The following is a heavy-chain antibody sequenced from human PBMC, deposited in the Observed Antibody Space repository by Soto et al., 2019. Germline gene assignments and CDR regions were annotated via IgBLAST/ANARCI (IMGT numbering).Heavy chain of an antibody. V-gene: IGHV4-31*03. CDR1: GASMSSGGYY. CDR3: ARERSYGDYSDY. D-gene: IGHD4-17*01. CDR2: IYYSGST. Sequence: SETLSLTCTVSGASMSSGGYYWTWIRQSPGKGLEWIGYIYYSGSTYYNPSLESRVAISLDTSRSQFSLKLSSVTAADTAVYYCARERSYGDYSDYWGQGTLVTVSS. J-gene: IGHJ4*02.